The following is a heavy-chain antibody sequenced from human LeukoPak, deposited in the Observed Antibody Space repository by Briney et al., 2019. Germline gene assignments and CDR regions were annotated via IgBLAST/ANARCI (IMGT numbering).Heavy chain of an antibody. V-gene: IGHV3-21*01. CDR2: ISSSSSYI. D-gene: IGHD3-22*01. Sequence: GGSLRLSCAASGFTFSSYSMNWVRQAPGKGLEWVSSISSSSSYIYYADSVKGRFTISRDNAKNSLYLQMNSLRAEDTAVYYCARSDSSGSPFDYWGQGTLVTVSS. CDR3: ARSDSSGSPFDY. CDR1: GFTFSSYS. J-gene: IGHJ4*02.